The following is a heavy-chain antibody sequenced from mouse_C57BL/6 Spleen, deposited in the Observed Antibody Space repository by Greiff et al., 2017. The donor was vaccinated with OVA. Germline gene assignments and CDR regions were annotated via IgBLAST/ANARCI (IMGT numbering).Heavy chain of an antibody. D-gene: IGHD1-1*01. Sequence: VQLQQSGPELVKPGASVKMSCKASGYTFTDYNMHWVKQSHGKSLEWIGYINPNNGGTSYNQKFKGKATLTVNKSSSTAYMELRSLTSEDSAVYYCARNIHYYGSSSFAYWGQGTLVTVSA. CDR3: ARNIHYYGSSSFAY. CDR2: INPNNGGT. V-gene: IGHV1-22*01. J-gene: IGHJ3*01. CDR1: GYTFTDYN.